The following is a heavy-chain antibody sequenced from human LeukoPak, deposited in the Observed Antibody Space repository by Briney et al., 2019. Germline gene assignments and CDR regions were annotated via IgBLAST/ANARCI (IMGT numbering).Heavy chain of an antibody. V-gene: IGHV3-23*01. CDR2: ISGSGGST. Sequence: GESLRLSCAASGFTFSSYAMSWVRQAPGKGLEWVSAISGSGGSTYYADSVKGRFTISRENAKNSLYLQMNSLRAGDTAVYYCARGEASGSYSLDPWGQGTLVTVSS. CDR1: GFTFSSYA. D-gene: IGHD1-26*01. CDR3: ARGEASGSYSLDP. J-gene: IGHJ5*02.